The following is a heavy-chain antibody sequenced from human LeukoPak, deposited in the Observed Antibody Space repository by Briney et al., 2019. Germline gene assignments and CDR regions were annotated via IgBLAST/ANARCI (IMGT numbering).Heavy chain of an antibody. J-gene: IGHJ4*02. D-gene: IGHD5-18*01. CDR1: GFTFNTYW. Sequence: GGSLRLSCAASGFTFNTYWMHWVRQAPGEGPVWVAHILNDGGSTSYADSVKGRLIISRDNAKNTLSLQMNSLRAEDTAVYYCVRHNYGYDYWGQGTPVTVSS. CDR2: ILNDGGST. CDR3: VRHNYGYDY. V-gene: IGHV3-74*01.